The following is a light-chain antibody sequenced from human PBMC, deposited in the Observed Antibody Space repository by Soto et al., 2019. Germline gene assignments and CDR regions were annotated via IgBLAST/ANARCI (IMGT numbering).Light chain of an antibody. CDR1: QSLYNN. Sequence: EIVMTQSPATLSVSPGKRATLSCRASQSLYNNLAWYQQIPGQAPRLLIYHASTRATGISARFSGSGSGTEFTLTISSLQSEDFAVYYCQQYNNWPLTFGGGTKVEIK. CDR2: HAS. V-gene: IGKV3-15*01. CDR3: QQYNNWPLT. J-gene: IGKJ4*01.